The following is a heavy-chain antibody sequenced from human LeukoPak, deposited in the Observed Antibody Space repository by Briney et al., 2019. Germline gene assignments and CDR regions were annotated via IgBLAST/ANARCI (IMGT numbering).Heavy chain of an antibody. Sequence: GASVKVSCKASGYTFTSYYMHWVRQAPGQGLEWMGIINPSGGSTSYAQKFQGRVTMTRDTSTSTVYMELSSLRSEDTAVYYCARGASIAVATYYFDYWGQGTLVTVSS. V-gene: IGHV1-46*01. CDR2: INPSGGST. D-gene: IGHD6-19*01. CDR1: GYTFTSYY. CDR3: ARGASIAVATYYFDY. J-gene: IGHJ4*02.